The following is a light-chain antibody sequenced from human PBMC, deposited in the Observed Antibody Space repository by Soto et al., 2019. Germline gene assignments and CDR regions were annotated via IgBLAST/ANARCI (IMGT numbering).Light chain of an antibody. Sequence: EVVFIQFPATLSLTKGERATLYFRASHSVSSYLAWYQQKPGQAPRLLIYDASNRATGIPARFSGSGSGTDFTLTIIRLDPEDFAVYYCQQRSKWVTFGRGTKVDIK. CDR2: DAS. CDR1: HSVSSY. V-gene: IGKV3-11*01. CDR3: QQRSKWVT. J-gene: IGKJ4*01.